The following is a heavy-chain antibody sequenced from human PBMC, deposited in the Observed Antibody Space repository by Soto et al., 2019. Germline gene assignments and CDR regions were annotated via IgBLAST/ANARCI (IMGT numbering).Heavy chain of an antibody. CDR1: GGSFSGYY. V-gene: IGHV4-34*01. Sequence: ASETLSLTCAVYGGSFSGYYWSWIRQPPGKGLEWIGEINHSGSTNYNPSLKSRVTISVDTSKNQFSLKLSSVTAADTAVYYCAGGPCIADLYFDYWGQGTLVTVSS. CDR3: AGGPCIADLYFDY. D-gene: IGHD6-13*01. J-gene: IGHJ4*02. CDR2: INHSGST.